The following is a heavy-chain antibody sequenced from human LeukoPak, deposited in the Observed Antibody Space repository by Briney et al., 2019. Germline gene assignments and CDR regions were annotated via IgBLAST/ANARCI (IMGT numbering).Heavy chain of an antibody. CDR2: VSSGGGTI. CDR1: GFTFSSYE. V-gene: IGHV3-48*03. Sequence: GGSLRLSCAASGFTFSSYEMDWVRQAPGKGLEWVAYVSSGGGTINFADSVRGRFTISRDNAKNSLYLQMNSLRAEDTAVYYCAKEFTPESSGFDAFDIWGQGTMVTVSS. CDR3: AKEFTPESSGFDAFDI. J-gene: IGHJ3*02. D-gene: IGHD3-22*01.